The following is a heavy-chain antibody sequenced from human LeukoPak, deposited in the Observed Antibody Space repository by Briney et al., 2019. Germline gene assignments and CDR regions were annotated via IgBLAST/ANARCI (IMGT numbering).Heavy chain of an antibody. CDR3: ARVYSSSWHYNYGMDV. Sequence: GASVKVSCKASGGTFSSYAISWVRQAPGQGLEWMGRIIPILGIANYAQKFQGRVTITADKSTSTAYMELSSLRSEDTAVYYCARVYSSSWHYNYGMDVWGQGTTVTVSS. CDR1: GGTFSSYA. J-gene: IGHJ6*02. CDR2: IIPILGIA. D-gene: IGHD6-13*01. V-gene: IGHV1-69*04.